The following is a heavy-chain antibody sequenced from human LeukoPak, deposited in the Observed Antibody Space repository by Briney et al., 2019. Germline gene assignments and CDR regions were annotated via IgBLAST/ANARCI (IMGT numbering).Heavy chain of an antibody. D-gene: IGHD2-15*01. CDR1: GFTFSSYW. CDR3: ARGPSVVALD. CDR2: ITSEGSST. Sequence: GGSLRLSCAASGFTFSSYWMHWVRQVPGKWLVWVSRITSEGSSTSYADSVKGRFTISRDNAKNTLYLQMKSLRAEDTAVYYCARGPSVVALDWGQGTLVTVSS. V-gene: IGHV3-74*01. J-gene: IGHJ4*02.